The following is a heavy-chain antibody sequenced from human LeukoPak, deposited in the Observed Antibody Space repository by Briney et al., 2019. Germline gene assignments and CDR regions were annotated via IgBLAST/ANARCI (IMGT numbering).Heavy chain of an antibody. CDR3: ARDQYYSDSSGYPYDI. Sequence: GGSLRLSCEAPGFSFSIYNMNWVRLAPGKGLEWVSSISGSSSHVWYADSVKGRFTSSRDNAKNSLYLQMSSLRVEDTAVYYCARDQYYSDSSGYPYDIWGQGTMVTVSS. V-gene: IGHV3-21*01. D-gene: IGHD3-22*01. CDR1: GFSFSIYN. J-gene: IGHJ3*02. CDR2: ISGSSSHV.